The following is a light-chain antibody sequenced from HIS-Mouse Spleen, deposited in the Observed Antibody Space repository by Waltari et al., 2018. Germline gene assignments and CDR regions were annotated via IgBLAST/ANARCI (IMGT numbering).Light chain of an antibody. V-gene: IGLV3-25*03. Sequence: SSELTQPPSVSVSPGQTARITCSGDALPNKYAYWYQQKPGQAPVLVIYKDSERPSGIPERFSGSSSWTTVTLTISGVQAEDEADYYCQSADSSGTYSVVFGGGTKLTVL. CDR1: ALPNKY. J-gene: IGLJ2*01. CDR2: KDS. CDR3: QSADSSGTYSVV.